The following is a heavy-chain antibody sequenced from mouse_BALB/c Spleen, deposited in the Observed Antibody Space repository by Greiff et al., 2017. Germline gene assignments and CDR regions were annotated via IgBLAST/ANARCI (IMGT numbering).Heavy chain of an antibody. CDR3: ARGRYDGYAMDY. V-gene: IGHV1-4*01. J-gene: IGHJ4*01. D-gene: IGHD2-14*01. CDR2: INPSSGYT. CDR1: GYTFTSYT. Sequence: VQLQQSGAELARPGASVKMSCKASGYTFTSYTMHWVKQRPGQGLEWIGYINPSSGYTNYNQKFKDKATLTADKSSSTAYMQLSSLTSEDSAVYYCARGRYDGYAMDYWGQGTSVTVSS.